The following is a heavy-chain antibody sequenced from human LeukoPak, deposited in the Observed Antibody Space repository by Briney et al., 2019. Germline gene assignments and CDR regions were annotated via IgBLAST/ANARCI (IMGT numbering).Heavy chain of an antibody. V-gene: IGHV4-39*02. Sequence: SETLSLTCTVSGVSISSSSYHWGWIRQPPGKGLEWIGSIYYSGSTYYNPSLKSRVTISVDTSKNQFSLKLSSVTAADTAVYYCAREGPGYCSSTSCYGKFDYWGQGTLVTVSS. CDR1: GVSISSSSYH. CDR3: AREGPGYCSSTSCYGKFDY. CDR2: IYYSGST. D-gene: IGHD2-2*01. J-gene: IGHJ4*02.